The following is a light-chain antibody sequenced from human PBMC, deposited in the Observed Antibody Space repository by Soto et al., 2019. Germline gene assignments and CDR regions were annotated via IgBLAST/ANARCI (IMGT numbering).Light chain of an antibody. V-gene: IGKV4-1*01. CDR2: WAS. Sequence: DMVMTKYPDSLAVSLGERATINCKSSQSVLYSSNNKNYLAWYQQKPGQPPKLLIYWASTRESGVPDRFSGSGSGTDFTLTISSLQAEDVAVYYCQQYYSTPYTFGQGTKLEIK. J-gene: IGKJ2*01. CDR1: QSVLYSSNNKNY. CDR3: QQYYSTPYT.